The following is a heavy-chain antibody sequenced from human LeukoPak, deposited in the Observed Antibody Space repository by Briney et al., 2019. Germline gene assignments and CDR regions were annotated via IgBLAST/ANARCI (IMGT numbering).Heavy chain of an antibody. D-gene: IGHD3-10*01. CDR1: GFTFDDYA. CDR2: ISWNSGSL. Sequence: LRLSCAASGFTFDDYAMHWVRQAPGKGLEWVSGISWNSGSLGYAGSVKGRFPISRDNAKNSLYLQMNSLRAEDTALYYCAKDNGSGSYYSWRYFDYWGQGTLVTVSS. CDR3: AKDNGSGSYYSWRYFDY. V-gene: IGHV3-9*01. J-gene: IGHJ4*02.